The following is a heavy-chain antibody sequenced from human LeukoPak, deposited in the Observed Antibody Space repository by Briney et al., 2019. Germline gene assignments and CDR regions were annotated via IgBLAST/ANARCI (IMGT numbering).Heavy chain of an antibody. V-gene: IGHV3-64*01. Sequence: PGGSLRLSCAASGFTFSSYAMHWVRQAPGKGLEYVSAISSNGGSTYYANSVKGRFTISRDNSKNTLYPQMGSLRAEDMAVYYCARVERYYYDSSGYLDFAPFDYWGQGTLVTVSS. CDR2: ISSNGGST. J-gene: IGHJ4*02. D-gene: IGHD3-22*01. CDR1: GFTFSSYA. CDR3: ARVERYYYDSSGYLDFAPFDY.